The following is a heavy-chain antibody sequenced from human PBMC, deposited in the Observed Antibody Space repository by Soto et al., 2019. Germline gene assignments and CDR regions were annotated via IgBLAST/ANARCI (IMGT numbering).Heavy chain of an antibody. D-gene: IGHD3-16*01. J-gene: IGHJ4*02. V-gene: IGHV4-39*01. CDR3: AISSGGVGIIRRGYLDD. Sequence: PSETLSLTCTVSGGSISSSSYYWGWIRQPPGKGLEWIGSVFYSGSTYYNPSLKSRVTISVDTSKNQFSLRLSSVTAADTAVFYCAISSGGVGIIRRGYLDDWGQGTLVIVSS. CDR2: VFYSGST. CDR1: GGSISSSSYY.